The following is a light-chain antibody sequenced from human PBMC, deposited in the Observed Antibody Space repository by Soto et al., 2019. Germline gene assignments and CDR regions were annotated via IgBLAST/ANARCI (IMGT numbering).Light chain of an antibody. CDR1: SSDVGNYNL. CDR3: CSAGNSPSAVV. J-gene: IGLJ2*01. Sequence: QSALTQPASVSGSPGQSITISCTGTSSDVGNYNLVSWYQHHPGTAPKLMIYKVSKRPSGVSNHFSGSKSGNTASLTISGLLAEDEADYYCCSAGNSPSAVVFGGGTKLTVL. V-gene: IGLV2-23*02. CDR2: KVS.